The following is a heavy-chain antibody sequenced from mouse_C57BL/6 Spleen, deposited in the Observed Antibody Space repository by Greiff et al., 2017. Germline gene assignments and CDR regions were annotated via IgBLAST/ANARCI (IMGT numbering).Heavy chain of an antibody. J-gene: IGHJ2*01. CDR1: GYTFTSYT. CDR2: INPSSGYT. V-gene: IGHV1-4*01. Sequence: QVQLQQSGAELARPGASVKMSCKASGYTFTSYTMHWVKQRPGQGLEWIGYINPSSGYTKYNQKFKDKATLTADKSSSTAYMQLSSLTSEDSAVYYCASGTTVVAPFDYWGQGTTLTVSS. CDR3: ASGTTVVAPFDY. D-gene: IGHD1-1*01.